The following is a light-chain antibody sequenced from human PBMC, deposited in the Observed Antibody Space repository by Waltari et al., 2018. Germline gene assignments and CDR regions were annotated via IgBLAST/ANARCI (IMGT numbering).Light chain of an antibody. CDR3: QQGNSFPPT. J-gene: IGKJ1*01. Sequence: DIQMTQSPSSVSASVGDRVTITCRASQGISNYLAGYQQKPGKAPFFLIYAASSVQSGVPSRFSRSGSGTEFTLTIIGLHPEVFPTYFCQQGNSFPPTFGQGTEVEV. CDR2: AAS. V-gene: IGKV1-12*01. CDR1: QGISNY.